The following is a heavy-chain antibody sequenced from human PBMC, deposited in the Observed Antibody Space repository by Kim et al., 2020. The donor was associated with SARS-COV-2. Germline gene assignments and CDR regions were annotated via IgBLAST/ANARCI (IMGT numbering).Heavy chain of an antibody. J-gene: IGHJ4*02. D-gene: IGHD3-10*01. CDR3: ARGLWFGEPPFDY. Sequence: YPGSVKGRFTIPRENAKNSLYIQMNSLRAGDTAVYYCARGLWFGEPPFDYWRQGTLVTVSS. V-gene: IGHV3-13*01.